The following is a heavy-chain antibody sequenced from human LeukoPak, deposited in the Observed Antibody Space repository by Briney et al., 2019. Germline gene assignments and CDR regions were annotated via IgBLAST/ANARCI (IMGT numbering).Heavy chain of an antibody. CDR1: GGSISSFSYY. J-gene: IGHJ4*02. CDR3: ARQGPGSPGPYFDF. CDR2: VYYSGTT. Sequence: SETLSLICTVSGGSISSFSYYWVWLRQPPGKGLEWIGSVYYSGTTYYNPSLKSRVTISVDTSKNQFSLRLTSVTAADTAVYYCARQGPGSPGPYFDFWGQGTLVTVSS. D-gene: IGHD3-10*01. V-gene: IGHV4-39*01.